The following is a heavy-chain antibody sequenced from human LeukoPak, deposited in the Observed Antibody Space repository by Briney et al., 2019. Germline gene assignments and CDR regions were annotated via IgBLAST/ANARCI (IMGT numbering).Heavy chain of an antibody. CDR2: ISGSAGTR. Sequence: PGGSLRLSCAASGFTFSDYYMNWIRQAPGKGLEWVSYISGSAGTRFYADSVKGRFTISRDNAKNSVYLQMNSLRAEDTAVYYCARRGYYFDYWGQGTLVTVSS. J-gene: IGHJ4*02. V-gene: IGHV3-11*04. CDR3: ARRGYYFDY. CDR1: GFTFSDYY.